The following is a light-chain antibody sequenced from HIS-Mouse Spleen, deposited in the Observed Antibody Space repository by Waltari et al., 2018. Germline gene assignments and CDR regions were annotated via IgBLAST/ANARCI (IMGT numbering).Light chain of an antibody. CDR2: EGS. V-gene: IGLV3-10*01. Sequence: SYELTQPPSVSVSPGQTARITCSGDALPKKYAYWYQQKSGQAPVLVIYEGSKRPSGIPERVSGSSAGTMATLTISGAQVEDEADYYCYSTDSRGNHRVFGGGTKLTVL. CDR3: YSTDSRGNHRV. J-gene: IGLJ2*01. CDR1: ALPKKY.